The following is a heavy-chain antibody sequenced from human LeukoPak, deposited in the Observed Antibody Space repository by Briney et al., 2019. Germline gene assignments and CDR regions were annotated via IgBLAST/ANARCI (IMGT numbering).Heavy chain of an antibody. CDR3: ARRKPDRGAFDI. Sequence: PSETLSLTCTVSGGSISSYYWSWIRQTPGKGLEWIGYIYYSGSTNYNPSLKSRVTISVDTSKNQFSLKLSSVTAADTAVYYCARRKPDRGAFDIWGQGTMVTVSS. CDR2: IYYSGST. J-gene: IGHJ3*02. V-gene: IGHV4-59*01. D-gene: IGHD1-14*01. CDR1: GGSISSYY.